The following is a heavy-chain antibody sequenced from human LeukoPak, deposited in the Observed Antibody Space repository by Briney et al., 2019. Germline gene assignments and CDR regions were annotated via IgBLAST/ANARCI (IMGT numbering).Heavy chain of an antibody. V-gene: IGHV4-34*01. CDR1: GGSFSGYY. J-gene: IGHJ4*02. Sequence: SETLSLTCAVYGGSFSGYYWSWIRQPPGKGLEWIGEINHSGSTNYNPSLKSRVTISVDTSKNQFSLKLSSVTAADTAVYYCARMTGGSGSYYRSYYFDYWGQGTLVTVSS. CDR2: INHSGST. D-gene: IGHD3-10*01. CDR3: ARMTGGSGSYYRSYYFDY.